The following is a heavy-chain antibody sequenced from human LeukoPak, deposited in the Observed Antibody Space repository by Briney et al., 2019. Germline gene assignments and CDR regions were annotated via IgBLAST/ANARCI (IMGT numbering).Heavy chain of an antibody. Sequence: GGSLRLSCAASGFTFSDYYMSWIRQAPGKGLEWVSYISSSGSTIYYADSVKGRFTISRDNAKNSLYLQMNSLRAEDTAVYYCARDQLLDYSSTWYSSLDYWGQGTLVTVSS. CDR2: ISSSGSTI. CDR1: GFTFSDYY. CDR3: ARDQLLDYSSTWYSSLDY. J-gene: IGHJ4*02. D-gene: IGHD6-13*01. V-gene: IGHV3-11*01.